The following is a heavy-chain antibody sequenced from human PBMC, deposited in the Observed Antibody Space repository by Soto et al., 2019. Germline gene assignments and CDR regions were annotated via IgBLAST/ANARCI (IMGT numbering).Heavy chain of an antibody. Sequence: GGSLRLSCAASGFTFSSYWMHWVRQAPGKGLVWVSRINSDGSSTSYADSVKGRFTISRDNAKNTLYLQMNSLRAEDTAVYCCFWSGLRNWFDPWGQGTLVTVSS. CDR3: FWSGLRNWFDP. V-gene: IGHV3-74*01. J-gene: IGHJ5*02. CDR2: INSDGSST. CDR1: GFTFSSYW. D-gene: IGHD3-3*01.